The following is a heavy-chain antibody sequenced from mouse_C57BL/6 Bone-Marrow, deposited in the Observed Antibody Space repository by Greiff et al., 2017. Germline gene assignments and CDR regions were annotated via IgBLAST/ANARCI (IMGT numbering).Heavy chain of an antibody. D-gene: IGHD1-1*01. Sequence: EVMLVESGGGLVKPGGSPKLSCAASGFTFSDYGMHWVRQAPEKGLEWVAYISSGSSTIYYADTVKGRFTISRDNAKNTLFLQMTSLRSEDTAMYYCARSIYYGSSYDYAMDYWGQGTSVTVSA. CDR1: GFTFSDYG. J-gene: IGHJ4*01. CDR2: ISSGSSTI. CDR3: ARSIYYGSSYDYAMDY. V-gene: IGHV5-17*01.